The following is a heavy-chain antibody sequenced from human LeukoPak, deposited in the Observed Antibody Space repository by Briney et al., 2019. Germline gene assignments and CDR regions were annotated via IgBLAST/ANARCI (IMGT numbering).Heavy chain of an antibody. CDR1: GFPFSAYA. V-gene: IGHV3-21*06. CDR3: VRYRDGEYDF. J-gene: IGHJ4*02. Sequence: GGSLRVSCATSGFPFSAYAISWVRQAPGRGLEWVSTFGGSPDARHYADSVKGRFTISRDNTKSSMYLEMNSLRAEDTAVYYCVRYRDGEYDFWGQGTLVTVSS. D-gene: IGHD4-17*01. CDR2: FGGSPDAR.